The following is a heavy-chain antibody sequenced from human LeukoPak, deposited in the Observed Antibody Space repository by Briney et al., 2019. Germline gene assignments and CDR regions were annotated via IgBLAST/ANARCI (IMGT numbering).Heavy chain of an antibody. CDR2: INSDGSST. J-gene: IGHJ4*02. Sequence: GGSLRLSCAASGFTFSSYWMHWARQAPGKGLVWVSRINSDGSSTSYADSVKGRFTISRDNAKNTLYLQMNSLRAEDTAVYYCARVGVTMVRGASYYFDYWGQGTLVTVSS. CDR3: ARVGVTMVRGASYYFDY. CDR1: GFTFSSYW. D-gene: IGHD3-10*01. V-gene: IGHV3-74*01.